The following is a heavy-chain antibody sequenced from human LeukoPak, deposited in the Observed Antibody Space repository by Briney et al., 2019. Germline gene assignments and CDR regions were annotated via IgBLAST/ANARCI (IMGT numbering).Heavy chain of an antibody. CDR3: AKDFRDQWLVNAFHI. V-gene: IGHV1-2*02. CDR2: INPNSGGT. D-gene: IGHD6-19*01. CDR1: GYTFTGYY. J-gene: IGHJ3*02. Sequence: ASVKVSCKASGYTFTGYYMHWVRQAPGQGLEWMGWINPNSGGTNYAQKFQGRVTMTRDTSITTAYMELSRLEYDDTAVYYCAKDFRDQWLVNAFHIWGQGTMVTVSS.